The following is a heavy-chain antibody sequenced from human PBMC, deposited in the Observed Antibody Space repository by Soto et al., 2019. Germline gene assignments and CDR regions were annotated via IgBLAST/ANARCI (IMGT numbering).Heavy chain of an antibody. V-gene: IGHV4-34*01. CDR3: ARGSGGYYYGSGYNFWFDP. J-gene: IGHJ5*02. CDR1: GGSFSGYY. CDR2: INHSGST. Sequence: QVQLQQWGAGLLKPSETLSLTCAVYGGSFSGYYWSWIRQPPGKGLEWIGEINHSGSTNYNPSLKSRVTISVDTSKDQFSLKLSSVTAAVTAVYYSARGSGGYYYGSGYNFWFDPWGQGTLVTVSS. D-gene: IGHD3-10*01.